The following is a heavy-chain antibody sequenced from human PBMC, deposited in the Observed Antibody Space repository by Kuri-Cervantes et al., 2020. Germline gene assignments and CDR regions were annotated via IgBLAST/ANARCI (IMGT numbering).Heavy chain of an antibody. CDR1: GFTFSSYA. J-gene: IGHJ6*02. D-gene: IGHD6-13*01. V-gene: IGHV3-23*01. CDR2: ISGSGGST. CDR3: ARGVPPIAAAGTEDYYYGMDV. Sequence: GGSLRLSCAASGFTFSSYAMSWVRQAPGKGLEWVSAISGSGGSTYYADSVKGRFTISRDNSKNTLYLQMNSLRAEDTAVYYCARGVPPIAAAGTEDYYYGMDVWGQGTTVAVSS.